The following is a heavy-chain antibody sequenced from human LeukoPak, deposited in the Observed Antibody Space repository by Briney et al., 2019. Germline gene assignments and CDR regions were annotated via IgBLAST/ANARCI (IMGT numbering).Heavy chain of an antibody. Sequence: SETLSLTCTVSDGSMSSYYWSWIRQPPGKGLEWIGYISYSGSTNYNPSFKSRVTISVDTSKNQFSLKLGSATAADTAVYYCASSGYDLDFDYWGQGTLVTVSS. CDR2: ISYSGST. CDR1: DGSMSSYY. J-gene: IGHJ4*02. CDR3: ASSGYDLDFDY. D-gene: IGHD3-22*01. V-gene: IGHV4-59*01.